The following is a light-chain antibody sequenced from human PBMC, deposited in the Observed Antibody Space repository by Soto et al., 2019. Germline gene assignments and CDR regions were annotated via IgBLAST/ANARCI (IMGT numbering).Light chain of an antibody. J-gene: IGLJ1*01. CDR1: SSNIGSNA. Sequence: QSVLTQPPSASGTPGRRVTISCSGGSSNIGSNAVTFYHQLPGTAPKLLIYSNNQRPSGVPDRFSGSKSGTSASLAISGLQSEDEADYYCAAWDDSLNGLYVFGAGTKVTVL. CDR2: SNN. V-gene: IGLV1-44*01. CDR3: AAWDDSLNGLYV.